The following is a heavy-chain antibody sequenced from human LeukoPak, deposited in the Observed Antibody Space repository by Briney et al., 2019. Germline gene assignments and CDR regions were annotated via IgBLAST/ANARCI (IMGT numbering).Heavy chain of an antibody. V-gene: IGHV3-23*01. CDR3: AKSTGGYTGYFDL. D-gene: IGHD5-18*01. CDR1: GFTFNNYA. Sequence: GGSLRLSCAASGFTFNNYAMNWVRQAPGKGLEWVSAISGSGGSTDYADSVMGRFTISRDNSKNTLYLQMNSLRAEDTAVYYCAKSTGGYTGYFDLWGRGTLVTVSS. J-gene: IGHJ2*01. CDR2: ISGSGGST.